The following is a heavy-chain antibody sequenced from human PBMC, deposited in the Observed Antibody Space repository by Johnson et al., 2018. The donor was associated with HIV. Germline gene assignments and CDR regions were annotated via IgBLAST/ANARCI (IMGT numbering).Heavy chain of an antibody. Sequence: QVQLVESGGGVVQPGRSLRLSCAASGFTFSSYAMHWVRQAPGKGLEWVAVISYDGSNKYYADSVKGRFTISRDNSKNTLYLQMNSLRAEDTPVYYCARGIAAAPLWAFDIWGQGTMVTVSS. J-gene: IGHJ3*02. CDR1: GFTFSSYA. CDR3: ARGIAAAPLWAFDI. V-gene: IGHV3-30*04. CDR2: ISYDGSNK. D-gene: IGHD6-13*01.